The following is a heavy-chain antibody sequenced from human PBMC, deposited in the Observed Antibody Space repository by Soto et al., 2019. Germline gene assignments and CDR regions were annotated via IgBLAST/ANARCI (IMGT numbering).Heavy chain of an antibody. CDR2: IIPIFGTA. CDR1: GRTFSSYA. CDR3: ASWSGYYPHPIDY. D-gene: IGHD3-3*01. J-gene: IGHJ4*02. V-gene: IGHV1-69*06. Sequence: GVSVKVSCKASGRTFSSYAISWVRQAPGQGLEWMGGIIPIFGTANYAQKFQGRVTITADKSTSTAYMELSSLRSEDTAVYYCASWSGYYPHPIDYWGQGPLVTVSS.